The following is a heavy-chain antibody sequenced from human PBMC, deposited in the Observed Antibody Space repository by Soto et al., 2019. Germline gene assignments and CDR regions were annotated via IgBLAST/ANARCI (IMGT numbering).Heavy chain of an antibody. CDR2: IYYSGST. CDR3: ARESAGIAAPGPYYFDY. CDR1: GGSISSGGYY. Sequence: PSETLSLTCTVSGGSISSGGYYWSWIRQHPGKGLEWIGYIYYSGSTYYNPSLKSRVTISVDTSKNQFSLKLSSVTAADTAVYYCARESAGIAAPGPYYFDYWGQGPLVTVSS. J-gene: IGHJ4*02. D-gene: IGHD6-13*01. V-gene: IGHV4-31*03.